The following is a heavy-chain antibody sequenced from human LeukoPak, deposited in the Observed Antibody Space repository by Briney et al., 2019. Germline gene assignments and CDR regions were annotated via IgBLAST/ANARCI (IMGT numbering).Heavy chain of an antibody. Sequence: GSLRPPCAASGFPFSSYDKHWVRQATGKGLEGVSAIGTAGDTYYPGSVKGRFTISRENAKNSLYLQMNSLRAGDTAVYYCARAAGRHWYFDLWGRGTLVTVSS. J-gene: IGHJ2*01. CDR2: IGTAGDT. CDR3: ARAAGRHWYFDL. D-gene: IGHD6-13*01. CDR1: GFPFSSYD. V-gene: IGHV3-13*01.